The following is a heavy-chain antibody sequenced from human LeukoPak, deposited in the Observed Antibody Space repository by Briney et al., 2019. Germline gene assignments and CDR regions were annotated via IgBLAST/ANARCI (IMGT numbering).Heavy chain of an antibody. CDR1: GFTFSSYS. D-gene: IGHD2-15*01. CDR3: ARDGGYCSGGSCYPIAVDFDY. J-gene: IGHJ4*02. Sequence: PGGSLRLSCAASGFTFSSYSMNWVRQAPGKGLEWVSYISSSSSTIYYADSVKGRFTISRDNAKNSLYLQMNSPRAEDTAVYYCARDGGYCSGGSCYPIAVDFDYWGQGTLVTVSS. V-gene: IGHV3-48*04. CDR2: ISSSSSTI.